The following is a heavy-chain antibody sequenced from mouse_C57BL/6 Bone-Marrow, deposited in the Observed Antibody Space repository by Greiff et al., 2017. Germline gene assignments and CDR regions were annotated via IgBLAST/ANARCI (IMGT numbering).Heavy chain of an antibody. J-gene: IGHJ2*01. V-gene: IGHV5-4*03. CDR1: GFTFSSYA. D-gene: IGHD1-1*01. CDR3: LLLLRYLDY. Sequence: DVKLVESGGGLVKPGGSLKLSCAASGFTFSSYAMSWVRQTPEKRLEWVATISDGGSYTYYPDNVKGRFTISRDNAKNNLYLQMSHLKSEDTAMYYCLLLLRYLDYWGQGTTLTVSS. CDR2: ISDGGSYT.